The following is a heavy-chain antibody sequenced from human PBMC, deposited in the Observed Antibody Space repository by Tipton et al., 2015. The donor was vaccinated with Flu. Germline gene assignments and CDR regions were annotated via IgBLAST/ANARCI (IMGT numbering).Heavy chain of an antibody. D-gene: IGHD3-9*01. Sequence: SLRLSCAASGFTFSSYAMHWVRQAPGKGLEWVAGIWSDGSNKYYADSVKGRFTIPRDNSKNTLYLQMNSLRAEDTAVYYCARGYDILTDGGGYFDYWGPGALVTVSS. CDR1: GFTFSSYA. CDR3: ARGYDILTDGGGYFDY. CDR2: IWSDGSNK. V-gene: IGHV3-33*01. J-gene: IGHJ4*02.